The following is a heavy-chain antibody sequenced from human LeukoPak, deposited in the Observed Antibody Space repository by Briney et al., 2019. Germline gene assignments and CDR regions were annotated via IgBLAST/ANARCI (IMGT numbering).Heavy chain of an antibody. D-gene: IGHD1-7*01. Sequence: GGSLRLSCAASGFTLSDVWMSWVRQAPGKGLAWVANIRQDGSEIHYVDSVKGRFTISRDNSKNTLYLQMNSLRAEDTAVYYCAKVHRVTGTTFAYWGQGTLVTVSS. CDR3: AKVHRVTGTTFAY. CDR1: GFTLSDVW. CDR2: IRQDGSEI. J-gene: IGHJ4*02. V-gene: IGHV3-7*03.